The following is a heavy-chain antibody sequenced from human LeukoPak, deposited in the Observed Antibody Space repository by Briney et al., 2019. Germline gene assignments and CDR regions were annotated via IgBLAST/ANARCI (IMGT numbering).Heavy chain of an antibody. D-gene: IGHD3-3*01. CDR3: ARNVESAYYDFGDGMDV. CDR1: GFTFRSYA. CDR2: ISYHESNK. V-gene: IGHV3-30-3*01. J-gene: IGHJ6*02. Sequence: PGRSLRLSCAVSGFTFRSYAMHWVRQAPGKGLECVAVISYHESNKYYADSVKGRFTISRDNSKDTLFLQMNSLRAEDTAVYYCARNVESAYYDFGDGMDVWGQGTTVTVSS.